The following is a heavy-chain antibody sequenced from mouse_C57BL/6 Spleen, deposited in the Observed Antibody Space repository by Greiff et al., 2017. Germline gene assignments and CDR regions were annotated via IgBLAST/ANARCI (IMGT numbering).Heavy chain of an antibody. V-gene: IGHV1-81*01. CDR1: GYTFTSYG. Sequence: QVQLQQSGAELARPGASVKLSCKASGYTFTSYGISWVQQRTGQGLEWIGEIYPSDSYTNYNQKFKGKATLTVDTSSSTAYMQLSSLTSEDSAVYYCARAGLRRGYYAMDYWGQGTSVTVSS. D-gene: IGHD2-4*01. CDR3: ARAGLRRGYYAMDY. J-gene: IGHJ4*01. CDR2: IYPSDSYT.